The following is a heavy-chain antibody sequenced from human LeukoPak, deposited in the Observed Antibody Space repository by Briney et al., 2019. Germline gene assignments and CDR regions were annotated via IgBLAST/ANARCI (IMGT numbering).Heavy chain of an antibody. V-gene: IGHV4-59*11. CDR2: IYYSGST. J-gene: IGHJ4*02. Sequence: ETLSLTCTVSGGSISSHYWSWIRQPPGKGLEWIGSIYYSGSTYYNPSLKSRVTISVDTSKNQFSLKLSSVTAADTAVYYCARVVDSSGYYYYFDYWGQGTLVTVSS. CDR1: GGSISSHY. CDR3: ARVVDSSGYYYYFDY. D-gene: IGHD3-22*01.